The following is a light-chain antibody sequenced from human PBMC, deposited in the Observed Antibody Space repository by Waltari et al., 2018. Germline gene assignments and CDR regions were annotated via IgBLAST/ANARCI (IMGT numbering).Light chain of an antibody. CDR3: QAWDDSTVI. CDR1: KLEDKY. Sequence: SYDLTQPPPVSVSPGETASITCSGDKLEDKYVSWYQQKPGQSPVLVMYRDNMRPSGIPDRFSGSNSGNTATLTISGTQAMDEADFYCQAWDDSTVIFGGGTKLTVL. J-gene: IGLJ2*01. V-gene: IGLV3-1*01. CDR2: RDN.